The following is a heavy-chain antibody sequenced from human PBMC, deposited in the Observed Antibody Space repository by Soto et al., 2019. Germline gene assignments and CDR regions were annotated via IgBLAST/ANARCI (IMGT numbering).Heavy chain of an antibody. J-gene: IGHJ4*02. Sequence: GGSLRLSCAASGFTFSSYGMHWVRQAPGKGLEWVAVISYDGSNKYYADSVKGRFTISRDNSKNTLYLQMNSLRAEDTAVYYCAKDRNPYTVALDYWGQGTLVTVSS. CDR1: GFTFSSYG. D-gene: IGHD4-17*01. CDR3: AKDRNPYTVALDY. CDR2: ISYDGSNK. V-gene: IGHV3-30*18.